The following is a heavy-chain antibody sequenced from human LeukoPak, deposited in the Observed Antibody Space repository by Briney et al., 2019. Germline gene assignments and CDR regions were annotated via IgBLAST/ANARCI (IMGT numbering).Heavy chain of an antibody. D-gene: IGHD1-7*01. CDR1: GFTLSSHW. J-gene: IGHJ4*02. V-gene: IGHV3-23*01. CDR2: TSDRGDYT. CDR3: ARKAQYNGHYPLDY. Sequence: GGSLRLSCVASGFTLSSHWMHWVRQAPGKGLEWVSGTSDRGDYTYYADSVKGRFTISRDSSKNTLFLQMNSLRAEDTALYFCARKAQYNGHYPLDYWGQGTLVTVSS.